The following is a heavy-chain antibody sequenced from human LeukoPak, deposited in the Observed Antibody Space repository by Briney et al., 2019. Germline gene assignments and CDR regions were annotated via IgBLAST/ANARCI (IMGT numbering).Heavy chain of an antibody. D-gene: IGHD3-10*01. CDR2: INPNSGGT. CDR1: GYTFTGYY. J-gene: IGHJ4*02. CDR3: ARGGLLWFGELLYDY. Sequence: ASMKVSCKASGYTFTGYYMHWVRQAPGQGLEWMGWINPNSGGTNYAQKFQGRVTMTRDTSISTAYMELSRLRSDDTAVYYCARGGLLWFGELLYDYWGQGTLVTVSS. V-gene: IGHV1-2*02.